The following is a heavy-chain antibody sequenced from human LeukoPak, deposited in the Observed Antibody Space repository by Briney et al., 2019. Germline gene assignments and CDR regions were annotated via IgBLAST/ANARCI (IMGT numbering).Heavy chain of an antibody. CDR3: ARPMISVMSLGADF. CDR2: ISSDGSST. D-gene: IGHD3/OR15-3a*01. CDR1: GFTFSNYW. Sequence: PGGSLRLSCAASGFTFSNYWMHWVRQAPGKGLVWVSCISSDGSSTNYADSVKGRFSISRDNAKNTLYLHMNSLRAEDTALYYCARPMISVMSLGADFWGQGSLVTVSS. V-gene: IGHV3-74*01. J-gene: IGHJ4*02.